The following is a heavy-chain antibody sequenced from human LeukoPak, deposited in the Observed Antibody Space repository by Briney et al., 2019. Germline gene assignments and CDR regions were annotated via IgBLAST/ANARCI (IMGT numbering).Heavy chain of an antibody. CDR3: ARKGRRAAARLDY. CDR1: GFTFSSYA. V-gene: IGHV4-34*01. D-gene: IGHD6-6*01. Sequence: PGGSLRLSCAASGFTFSSYAMSWVRQAPGKGLEWIGEINHSGSTNYNPSLKSRVTISVDTSKNQFSLKLSSVTAADTAVYYCARKGRRAAARLDYWGQGTLVTVSS. J-gene: IGHJ4*02. CDR2: INHSGST.